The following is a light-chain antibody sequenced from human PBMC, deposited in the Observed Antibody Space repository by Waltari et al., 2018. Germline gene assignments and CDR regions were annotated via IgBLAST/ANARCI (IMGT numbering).Light chain of an antibody. CDR1: SKNVGRSA. CDR3: STWDYSLNAEL. V-gene: IGLV1-44*01. Sequence: QSALTQEASVSGTVGQTVTLSCIGNSKNVGRSAVVWYQQISHGGPKTVMFGNSLPSGIPDRFSGSKSGTTASLTISGLQPEDEADYYCSTWDYSLNAELFGGGTKLTVL. CDR2: GNS. J-gene: IGLJ2*01.